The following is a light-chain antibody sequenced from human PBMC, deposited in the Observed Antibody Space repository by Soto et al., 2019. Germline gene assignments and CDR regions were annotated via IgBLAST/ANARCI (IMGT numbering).Light chain of an antibody. CDR2: DVS. V-gene: IGLV2-14*01. CDR3: SSHTSSSTSYV. CDR1: SSDVGGYNY. J-gene: IGLJ1*01. Sequence: QSVLTQPASVSGSPGQSITISFTGTSSDVGGYNYVSWYQQHPGKAPKLMIYDVSNRPSGVSNRFSGSKSGNTASLTISGLQAEDEADYYCSSHTSSSTSYVFGAGTKV.